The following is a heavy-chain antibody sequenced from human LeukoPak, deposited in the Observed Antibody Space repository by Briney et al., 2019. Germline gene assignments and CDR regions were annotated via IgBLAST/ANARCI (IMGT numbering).Heavy chain of an antibody. CDR1: GGSISSYH. J-gene: IGHJ6*03. D-gene: IGHD3-10*01. CDR3: AREKTQITYYYGSGSGKYYYYYMDV. CDR2: IYTSGST. V-gene: IGHV4-4*07. Sequence: PSETLSLTCTVSGGSISSYHWSWIRQPAGRGLEWIGRIYTSGSTNYNPSLKSRVTMSVDTSKNQFSLKLSSVTAADTAVYYCAREKTQITYYYGSGSGKYYYYYMDVWGKGTTVTISS.